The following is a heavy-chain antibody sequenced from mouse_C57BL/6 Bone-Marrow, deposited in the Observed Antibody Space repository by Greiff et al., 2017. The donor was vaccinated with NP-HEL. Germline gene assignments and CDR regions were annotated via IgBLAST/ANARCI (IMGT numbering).Heavy chain of an antibody. CDR1: GFSLTSYG. Sequence: VKLVESGPGLVQPSQSLSITCTVSGFSLTSYGVHWVRQSPGKGLEWLGVIWSGGSTDYNAAFISRLSISKDNSKSQVFFKMNSLQADDTAIYYCASPIYDGYYRFAYWGQGTLVTVSA. J-gene: IGHJ3*01. CDR3: ASPIYDGYYRFAY. CDR2: IWSGGST. D-gene: IGHD2-3*01. V-gene: IGHV2-2*01.